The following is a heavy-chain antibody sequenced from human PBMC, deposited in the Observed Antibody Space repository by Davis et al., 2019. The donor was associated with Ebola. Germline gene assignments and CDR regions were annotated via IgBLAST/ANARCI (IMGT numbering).Heavy chain of an antibody. D-gene: IGHD2-21*01. J-gene: IGHJ4*02. CDR2: IAPYNGIT. CDR3: ARDSGDMSY. CDR1: GYTFTGYY. Sequence: ASVKVSCKASGYTFTGYYMHWVRQAPGQGLEWMGWIAPYNGITNYAQNLQDRLTLTTDASTSTAYMELRGLASDDTAVYYCARDSGDMSYWGQGTLVTVSS. V-gene: IGHV1-18*04.